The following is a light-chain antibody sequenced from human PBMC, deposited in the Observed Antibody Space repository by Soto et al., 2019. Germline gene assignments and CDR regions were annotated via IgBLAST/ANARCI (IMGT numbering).Light chain of an antibody. V-gene: IGLV2-14*01. CDR1: SSDIGYYNY. Sequence: QSALPQPASVSGSPGQSITISCTGTSSDIGYYNYVSWYQHHPGKAPKLIIYEVSNRPSGVSNRFSGSKSGNTASLTISGLQAEDEADYYCTSYTLSSPLHVFGTGTQLTVL. J-gene: IGLJ1*01. CDR2: EVS. CDR3: TSYTLSSPLHV.